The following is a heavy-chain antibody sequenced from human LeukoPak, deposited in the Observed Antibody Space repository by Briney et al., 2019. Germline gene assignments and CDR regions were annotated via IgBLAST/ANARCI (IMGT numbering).Heavy chain of an antibody. CDR3: AKKRGYSYGYLDY. V-gene: IGHV3-30*18. Sequence: GGSLRLSCAASGFTFSSYGMHWVRQAPGKGLEWVAVISYDGSNKYYADSVKGRFTISRDNSKNTLYPQMNSLRAEDTAVYYCAKKRGYSYGYLDYWGQGTLVTVSS. CDR2: ISYDGSNK. CDR1: GFTFSSYG. D-gene: IGHD5-18*01. J-gene: IGHJ4*02.